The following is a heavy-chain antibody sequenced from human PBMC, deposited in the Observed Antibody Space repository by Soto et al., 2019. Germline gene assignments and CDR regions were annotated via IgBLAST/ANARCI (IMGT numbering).Heavy chain of an antibody. CDR2: ISYDGSNK. Sequence: QVQLVESGGGVVQPGRSLRLSCAASGFTFSNYGMHWVRQAPGKGLEWVAVISYDGSNKYYADSVKGRFTISRDNSKNTLYLQMNSLRAEDTAVYYCANEGDYGHRRKAFDIWGQGTMVTVSS. CDR1: GFTFSNYG. CDR3: ANEGDYGHRRKAFDI. D-gene: IGHD4-17*01. V-gene: IGHV3-30*18. J-gene: IGHJ3*02.